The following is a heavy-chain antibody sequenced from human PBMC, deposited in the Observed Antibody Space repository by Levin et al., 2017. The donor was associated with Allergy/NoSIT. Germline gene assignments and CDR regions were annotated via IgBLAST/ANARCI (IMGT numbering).Heavy chain of an antibody. D-gene: IGHD3-16*02. CDR1: GFTFSSYA. J-gene: IGHJ4*02. CDR2: ISGSGGST. V-gene: IGHV3-23*01. CDR3: AKTPHDYVWGSYRPEDY. Sequence: GESLKISCAASGFTFSSYAMSWVRQAPGKGLEWVSAISGSGGSTYYADSVKGRFTISRDNSKNTLYLQMNSLRAEDTAVYYCAKTPHDYVWGSYRPEDYWGQGTLVTVSS.